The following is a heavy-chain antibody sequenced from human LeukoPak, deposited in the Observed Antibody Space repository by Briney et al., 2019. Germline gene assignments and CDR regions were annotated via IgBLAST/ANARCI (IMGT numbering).Heavy chain of an antibody. J-gene: IGHJ4*02. CDR3: TRDPLFIVGAKGPAKGFDY. CDR2: IRSKAYGGTT. V-gene: IGHV3-49*03. Sequence: PGGSLRLSCTASGFTFGDYAMSWFRQAPGKGLEWVGFIRSKAYGGTTEYAASVKGRFTISRDDSKSIAYLQMNSLKTEDTAVYYCTRDPLFIVGAKGPAKGFDYWGQGTLVTVSS. D-gene: IGHD1-26*01. CDR1: GFTFGDYA.